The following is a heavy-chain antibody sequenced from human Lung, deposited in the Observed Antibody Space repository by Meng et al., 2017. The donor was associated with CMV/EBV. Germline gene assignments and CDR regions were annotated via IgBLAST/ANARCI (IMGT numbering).Heavy chain of an antibody. D-gene: IGHD3-10*01. V-gene: IGHV4-59*01. CDR2: IYYSGST. CDR1: GGSSSSYY. Sequence: SETLSLXCAVSGGSSSSYYWSWIRQPPGKRLEWIGYIYYSGSTSYNPSLKSRVTISVDTSKNQFSLKLSSVTAADTAVYYCARGSGYYGSGSYYSRYYYGMDVWXQGTXVTVSS. J-gene: IGHJ6*02. CDR3: ARGSGYYGSGSYYSRYYYGMDV.